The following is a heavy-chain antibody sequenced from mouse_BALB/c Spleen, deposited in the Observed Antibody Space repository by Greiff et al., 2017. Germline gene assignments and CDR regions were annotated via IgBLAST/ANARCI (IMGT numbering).Heavy chain of an antibody. V-gene: IGHV5-6-4*01. CDR3: TREVITDY. CDR1: GFTFSSYT. Sequence: EVQLVESGGGLVKPGGSLKLSCAASGFTFSSYTMSWVRQTPEKRLEWVATISSGGSYTYYPDSVKGRFTISRDNAKNTLYLQMSSLKSEDTAMYYCTREVITDYWGQGTTLTVSS. D-gene: IGHD2-4*01. CDR2: ISSGGSYT. J-gene: IGHJ2*01.